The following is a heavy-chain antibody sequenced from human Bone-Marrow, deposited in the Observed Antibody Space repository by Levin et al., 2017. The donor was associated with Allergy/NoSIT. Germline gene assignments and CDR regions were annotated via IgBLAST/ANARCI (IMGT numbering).Heavy chain of an antibody. D-gene: IGHD4-17*01. Sequence: SETLSLTCAVYGGSFSGYYWSWIRQPPGTGLEWIGEINHSGSTNYNPSLKSRVTISVDTSKNKFSLKLSSVTAADTAVYDCARGGDYGDYVSAFDIWGQGTMVTVSS. CDR2: INHSGST. CDR3: ARGGDYGDYVSAFDI. J-gene: IGHJ3*02. CDR1: GGSFSGYY. V-gene: IGHV4-34*01.